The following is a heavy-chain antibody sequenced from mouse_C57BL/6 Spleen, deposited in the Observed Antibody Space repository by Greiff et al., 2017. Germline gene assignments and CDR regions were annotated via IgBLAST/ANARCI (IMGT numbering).Heavy chain of an antibody. CDR3: TRNGGYFDV. J-gene: IGHJ1*03. Sequence: VQLQESGAELVRPGASVTLSCKASGYTFTAYEMHWVKQPPVPGLEWIGALDPETGGTAHNQKFMGKAILTADKSSSTAYMELRSMTSEDSAVYYCTRNGGYFDVWGTGTTVTVSS. CDR1: GYTFTAYE. CDR2: LDPETGGT. V-gene: IGHV1-15*01.